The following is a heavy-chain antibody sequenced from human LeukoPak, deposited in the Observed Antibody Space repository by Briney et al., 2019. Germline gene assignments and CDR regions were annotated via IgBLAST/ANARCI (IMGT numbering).Heavy chain of an antibody. J-gene: IGHJ4*02. CDR2: IYYSGST. CDR3: ARGAPRYYYGSGSYYGY. Sequence: PSQTLSLTCTVSGGSISSGGYYWSWIRQHPGKGLEWIGYIYYSGSTYYNPSLKSRVTISVDTSKNQFSLKLSSVTAADTAVYYCARGAPRYYYGSGSYYGYWGQGTLVTVSS. CDR1: GGSISSGGYY. D-gene: IGHD3-10*01. V-gene: IGHV4-31*03.